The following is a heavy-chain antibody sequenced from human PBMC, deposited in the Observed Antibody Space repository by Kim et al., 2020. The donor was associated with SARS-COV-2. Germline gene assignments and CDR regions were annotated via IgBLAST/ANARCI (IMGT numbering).Heavy chain of an antibody. D-gene: IGHD6-13*01. V-gene: IGHV5-51*01. CDR2: IYPGDSDT. Sequence: GESLKISCKGSGYSFTSYWIGWVRQMPGKGLEWMGIIYPGDSDTRYSPSFQGQVTISADKSISTAYLQWSSLKASDTAMYYCARQGLPAADTYYYYGMDVWGQGTTVTVSS. CDR1: GYSFTSYW. CDR3: ARQGLPAADTYYYYGMDV. J-gene: IGHJ6*02.